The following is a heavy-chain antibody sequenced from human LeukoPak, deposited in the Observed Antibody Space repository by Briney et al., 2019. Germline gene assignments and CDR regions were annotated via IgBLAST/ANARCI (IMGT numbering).Heavy chain of an antibody. CDR3: ARHGQGLRYFDWMSFDS. D-gene: IGHD3-9*01. J-gene: IGHJ4*02. CDR1: GGSISRSIYF. V-gene: IGHV4-39*01. Sequence: TPSGTLSLTCTVSGGSISRSIYFWGWIRQPPGKGLEWIGDISDSGSTYYSPFLKSRVTISVDTSRNQFSLNLNSVTATDTAVYYCARHGQGLRYFDWMSFDSWGQGAPVTVSS. CDR2: ISDSGST.